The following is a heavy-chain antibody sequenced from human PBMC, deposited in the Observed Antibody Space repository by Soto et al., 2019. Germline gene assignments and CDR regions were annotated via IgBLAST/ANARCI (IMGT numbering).Heavy chain of an antibody. J-gene: IGHJ5*02. CDR1: GFTFSAYD. V-gene: IGHV3-13*01. D-gene: IGHD3-16*01. CDR3: ERQASCWHGGGGWFDP. Sequence: EVQLVESGGGLVQPGGSLRLSCAASGFTFSAYDMHWVRQPTGKGLEWVSAIGTLHDTYYPDSVKGRFTISRENAKNSLYLQMNRLTTGDPAVYYCERQASCWHGGGGWFDPWGQGTLVTVSS. CDR2: IGTLHDT.